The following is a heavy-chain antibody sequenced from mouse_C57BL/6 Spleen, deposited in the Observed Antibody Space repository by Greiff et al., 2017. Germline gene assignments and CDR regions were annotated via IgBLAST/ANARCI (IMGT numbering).Heavy chain of an antibody. D-gene: IGHD2-1*01. Sequence: VQRVESGAELVKPGASVKLSCKASGYTFTEYTIHWVKQRSGQGLAGIGWFYPGSGSIKYNEKFKDKATLTADKSSSTVYMELSRLTSEDSAVYFCARHESLYGNFDYWGQGTTLTVSS. CDR2: FYPGSGSI. V-gene: IGHV1-62-2*01. CDR3: ARHESLYGNFDY. CDR1: GYTFTEYT. J-gene: IGHJ2*01.